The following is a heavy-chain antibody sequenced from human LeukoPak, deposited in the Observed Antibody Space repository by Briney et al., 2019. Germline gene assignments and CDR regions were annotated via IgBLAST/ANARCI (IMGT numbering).Heavy chain of an antibody. CDR2: IYYSGTT. V-gene: IGHV4-59*12. D-gene: IGHD3-22*01. CDR1: GGSISSYY. Sequence: SETLSLTSTVSGGSISSYYWSWIRQPPGKGLEWIGYIYYSGTTNYNPSLKSRVTISVDTSKNQFSLKLSSVTAADTAVYYCARGRNDRGPFDYWGQGTLVTVSS. CDR3: ARGRNDRGPFDY. J-gene: IGHJ4*02.